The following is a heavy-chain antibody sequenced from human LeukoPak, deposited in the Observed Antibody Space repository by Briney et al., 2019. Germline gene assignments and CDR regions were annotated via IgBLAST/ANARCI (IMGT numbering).Heavy chain of an antibody. CDR1: GFTFSDSA. CDR3: AKGGQDFDFWRFDL. J-gene: IGHJ5*02. V-gene: IGHV3-23*01. Sequence: GGSLRLSCALSGFTFSDSAVSWVRQSPGGGPEWVSSISDTGGRTYYADSVKGRFTITRDNSRNTVYLQMNQMRAGDTARYYCAKGGQDFDFWRFDLWGQGILVTVSS. CDR2: ISDTGGRT. D-gene: IGHD3-3*01.